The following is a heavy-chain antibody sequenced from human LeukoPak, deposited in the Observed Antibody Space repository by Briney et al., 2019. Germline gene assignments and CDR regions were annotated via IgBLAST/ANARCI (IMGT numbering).Heavy chain of an antibody. CDR3: ARDANYYGSGSYNY. V-gene: IGHV4-39*07. CDR1: GGSIGSGTYY. D-gene: IGHD3-10*01. CDR2: IYYSGST. J-gene: IGHJ4*02. Sequence: SETLSLTCTVSGGSIGSGTYYWGWIRQSPGKGLEWIGSIYYSGSTYYNPSLKSRVTISVDTSKNQFSLKLSSVAAADTAVYYCARDANYYGSGSYNYWGQGTLVTVSS.